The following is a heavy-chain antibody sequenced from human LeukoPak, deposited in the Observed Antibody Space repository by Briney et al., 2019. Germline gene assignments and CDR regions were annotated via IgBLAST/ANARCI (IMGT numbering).Heavy chain of an antibody. CDR2: ISSSGTTI. Sequence: GGSLRLSCAASGFTFNSYEMNWVRQAPGKGLEWISYISSSGTTIYYADSVKGRFTISRGNAKNSLFLQMNSLRAEDTAVYYCARRYCSSTSCTLDYWGQGTLVTVSS. V-gene: IGHV3-48*03. CDR1: GFTFNSYE. D-gene: IGHD2-2*01. CDR3: ARRYCSSTSCTLDY. J-gene: IGHJ4*02.